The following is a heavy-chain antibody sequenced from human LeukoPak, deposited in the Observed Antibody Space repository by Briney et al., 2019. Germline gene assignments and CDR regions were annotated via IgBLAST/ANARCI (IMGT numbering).Heavy chain of an antibody. D-gene: IGHD4-23*01. Sequence: GESLKISCKGSGYSFTSYWIGWVRQIPGKGLEWIGTIYPGDSDTRYSLSFQGRVTISPDKHISTAYLQWSSLKASDTAMYYCARQIPGGPPPLFDYWGQGTLVTVSS. CDR2: IYPGDSDT. CDR1: GYSFTSYW. J-gene: IGHJ4*02. V-gene: IGHV5-51*04. CDR3: ARQIPGGPPPLFDY.